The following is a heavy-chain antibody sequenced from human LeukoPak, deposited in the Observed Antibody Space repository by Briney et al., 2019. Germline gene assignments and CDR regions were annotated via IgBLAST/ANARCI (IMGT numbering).Heavy chain of an antibody. Sequence: SETLSLTCTVSGGSISTTGYYWGWIRQPPGKGLEWIGSIYRSGSVYYNPSLKSRGTISVDTSKNLFSLRLNSATAADTAVYYCARQSGYNYGHCDYWGQGTLVSVSS. CDR1: GGSISTTGYY. V-gene: IGHV4-39*01. CDR3: ARQSGYNYGHCDY. CDR2: IYRSGSV. J-gene: IGHJ4*02. D-gene: IGHD5-18*01.